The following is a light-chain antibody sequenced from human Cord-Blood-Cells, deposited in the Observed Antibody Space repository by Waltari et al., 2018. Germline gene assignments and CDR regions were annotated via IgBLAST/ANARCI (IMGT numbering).Light chain of an antibody. Sequence: QSALTQPASVSGSPGQLITISCTGTSSDVGSYNLVSWYQQHPGKAPKLMIYEGSKPPSGVSNRFSGSKSGNTASLTISGLQAEDEADYYCCSYAGSSTWVFGGGTKLTVL. CDR1: SSDVGSYNL. J-gene: IGLJ3*02. CDR3: CSYAGSSTWV. V-gene: IGLV2-23*01. CDR2: EGS.